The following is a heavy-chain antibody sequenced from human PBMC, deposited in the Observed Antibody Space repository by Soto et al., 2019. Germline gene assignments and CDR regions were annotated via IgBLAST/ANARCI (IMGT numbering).Heavy chain of an antibody. Sequence: EVQLLESGGGLVQPGGSLRLSCAASGFSFSTYAMSWVRQAPGKGLEWVSVISGSGSSTYYADSGKGRFTISRDNSKNTLYLQMNSLRAEDTAVYYCAKDLYYYDSSGYSAYFDYWGQGTLVTVSS. D-gene: IGHD3-22*01. J-gene: IGHJ4*02. V-gene: IGHV3-23*01. CDR2: ISGSGSST. CDR3: AKDLYYYDSSGYSAYFDY. CDR1: GFSFSTYA.